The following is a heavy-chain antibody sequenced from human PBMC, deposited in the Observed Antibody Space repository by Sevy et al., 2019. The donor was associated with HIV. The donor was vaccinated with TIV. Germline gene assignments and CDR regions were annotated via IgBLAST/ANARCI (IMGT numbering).Heavy chain of an antibody. V-gene: IGHV3-48*03. Sequence: GGSLRLSCAASGFTFSKYEMNWVRQTPGKGLEWLSSISSSGTTYYIDSVKGRFTISRDSAKKSVYLQMDSLRAEDTAVYFCARGGFYYESTDGFDLWGQGTMVTVSS. D-gene: IGHD3-22*01. CDR3: ARGGFYYESTDGFDL. CDR2: ISSSGTT. CDR1: GFTFSKYE. J-gene: IGHJ3*01.